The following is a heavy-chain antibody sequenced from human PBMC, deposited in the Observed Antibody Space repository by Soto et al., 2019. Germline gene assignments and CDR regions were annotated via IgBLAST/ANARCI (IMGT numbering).Heavy chain of an antibody. Sequence: QVRLQESGPGLVKPSQTLSLTCTVSGGSINSGDYYCSWIRQHPGKGLEWIGYIYYSGSTYNNPSLKSRVTISMDTSKNQFSLKLSSVTAADTAVYYCAREEVAYYGSGSYNWFDPWGQGTLVTVSS. V-gene: IGHV4-31*03. D-gene: IGHD3-10*01. CDR1: GGSINSGDYY. J-gene: IGHJ5*02. CDR3: AREEVAYYGSGSYNWFDP. CDR2: IYYSGST.